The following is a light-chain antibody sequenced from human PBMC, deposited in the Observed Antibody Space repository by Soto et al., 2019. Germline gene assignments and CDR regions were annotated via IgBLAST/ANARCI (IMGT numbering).Light chain of an antibody. Sequence: QSVLTQPPSASGTPGQRVTISCSGSTSNIGSNYVYWYQQLPGTAPKLLIYRNNQRPSGVPDRFSGAKSGTSASLAISGLRTEDEADYSCATWDDSLSGYILGTGTKV. J-gene: IGLJ1*01. CDR1: TSNIGSNY. CDR3: ATWDDSLSGYI. V-gene: IGLV1-47*01. CDR2: RNN.